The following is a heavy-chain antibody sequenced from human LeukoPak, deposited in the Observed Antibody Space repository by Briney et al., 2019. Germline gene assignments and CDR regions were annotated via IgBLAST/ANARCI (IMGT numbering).Heavy chain of an antibody. J-gene: IGHJ4*02. CDR1: GGSTSSGGYS. D-gene: IGHD1-26*01. V-gene: IGHV4-30-2*01. CDR2: IYHSGST. Sequence: PSETLSLTCAVSGGSTSSGGYSWSWIRQPPGKGLEWIGYIYHSGSTYYNPSLKSRVTISVDRSKNQFSLKLSSVTAADTAVYYCARGRRELLLDYWGQGTLVTVSS. CDR3: ARGRRELLLDY.